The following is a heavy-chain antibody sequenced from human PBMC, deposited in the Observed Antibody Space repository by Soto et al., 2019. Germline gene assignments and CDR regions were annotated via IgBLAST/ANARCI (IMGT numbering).Heavy chain of an antibody. Sequence: PSETLSLTCTVSGGFINAYFWTWIRQAPGKGLEWIGFVYYSGNTNYNPSLKSRVSISLHTSKNQFSLKLSSVTAADTAVYYCARGVDRQWADYWGQGTLVTVSS. J-gene: IGHJ4*02. CDR1: GGFINAYF. V-gene: IGHV4-59*01. CDR3: ARGVDRQWADY. CDR2: VYYSGNT. D-gene: IGHD6-19*01.